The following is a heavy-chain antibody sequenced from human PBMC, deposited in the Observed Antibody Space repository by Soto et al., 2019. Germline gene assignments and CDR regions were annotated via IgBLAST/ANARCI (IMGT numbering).Heavy chain of an antibody. CDR1: GFTFSDYY. J-gene: IGHJ6*02. CDR2: ISSSGSTI. Sequence: QVQLVESGGGLVKPGGSLRLSCAASGFTFSDYYMSWIRQAPGKGLEWVSYISSSGSTIYYADSVKGRFTISRDNAKNSLYLQMNSLRAEDPAVYYCARDPGGIFGVVINPSFYYYYGMDVWGQGTTVTVSS. CDR3: ARDPGGIFGVVINPSFYYYYGMDV. V-gene: IGHV3-11*01. D-gene: IGHD3-3*01.